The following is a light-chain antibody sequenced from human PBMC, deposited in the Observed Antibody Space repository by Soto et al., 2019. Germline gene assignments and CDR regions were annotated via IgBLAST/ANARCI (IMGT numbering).Light chain of an antibody. J-gene: IGKJ1*01. CDR2: GAS. CDR3: QQYGSSPWT. V-gene: IGKV3-20*01. CDR1: QNVSSNL. Sequence: TVLTQSPGPLSLSPGERSTLXXRASQNVSSNLLVWYQQHPGQAPRVXIYGASSRATGIPDRFSGSGSGTDFTLTISRLEPEDFAVYYCQQYGSSPWTFGQGTKVDIK.